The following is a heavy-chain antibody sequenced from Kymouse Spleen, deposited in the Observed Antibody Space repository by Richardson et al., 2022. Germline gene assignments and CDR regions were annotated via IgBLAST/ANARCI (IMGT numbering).Heavy chain of an antibody. CDR3: ARQGYSNSYYYYYYGMDV. V-gene: IGHV4-39*01. Sequence: QLQLQESGPGLVKPSETLSLTCTVSGGSISSSSYYWGWIRQPPGKGLEWIGSIYYSGSTYYNPSLKSRVTISVDTSKNQFSLKLSSVTAADTAVYYCARQGYSNSYYYYYYGMDVWGQGTTVTVSS. J-gene: IGHJ6*02. CDR1: GGSISSSSYY. D-gene: IGHD4-11,IGHD4-11*01. CDR2: IYYSGST.